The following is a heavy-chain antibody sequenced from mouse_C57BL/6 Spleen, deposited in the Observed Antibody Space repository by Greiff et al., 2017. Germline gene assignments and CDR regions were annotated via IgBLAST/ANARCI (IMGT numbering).Heavy chain of an antibody. CDR1: GFTFSSYG. Sequence: DVHLVESGGDLVKPGGSLKLSCAASGFTFSSYGMSWVRQTPDKRLEWVATISSGGSYTYYPDSVKGRFTISRDNAKNTLYLQMSRLTSEDTAMYCGARHRDDGGSYGYFDVWGTGTTVTVSS. J-gene: IGHJ1*03. V-gene: IGHV5-6*01. D-gene: IGHD1-1*02. CDR3: ARHRDDGGSYGYFDV. CDR2: ISSGGSYT.